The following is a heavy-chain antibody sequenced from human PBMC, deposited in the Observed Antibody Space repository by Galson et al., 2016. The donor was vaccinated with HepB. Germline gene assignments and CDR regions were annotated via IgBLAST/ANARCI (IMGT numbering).Heavy chain of an antibody. V-gene: IGHV3-48*03. CDR1: RFTFSSYG. J-gene: IGHJ6*02. D-gene: IGHD3-10*01. CDR3: ARGRGSGRVPIDA. CDR2: ISGGGSVI. Sequence: SLRLSCAGSRFTFSSYGFNWVRQAPGTGLEWVSYISGGGSVIYYADSLKGRFNISRDNAKNLLYLQINSLRDEDTAGYYCARGRGSGRVPIDAWGQGTTVTVSS.